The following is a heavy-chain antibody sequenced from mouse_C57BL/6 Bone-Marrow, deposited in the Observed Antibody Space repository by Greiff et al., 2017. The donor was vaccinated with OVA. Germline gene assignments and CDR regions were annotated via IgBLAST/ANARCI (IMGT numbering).Heavy chain of an antibody. J-gene: IGHJ2*01. CDR3: ASTDYFDY. CDR2: ISYDGSN. Sequence: EVQLVESGPGLVKPSQSLSLTCSVTGYSITSGYYWNWIRQFPGNKLEWMGYISYDGSNNYNPSLKNRISITRDTSKNQFFLKLNSVTTEDTATYYCASTDYFDYWGQGTTLTVSS. V-gene: IGHV3-6*01. CDR1: GYSITSGYY.